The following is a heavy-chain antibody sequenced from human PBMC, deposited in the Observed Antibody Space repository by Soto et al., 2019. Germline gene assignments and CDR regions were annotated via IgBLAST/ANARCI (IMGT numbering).Heavy chain of an antibody. CDR3: AREETVGATDY. D-gene: IGHD1-26*01. CDR1: GFTFSSYA. J-gene: IGHJ4*02. V-gene: IGHV3-30-3*01. Sequence: GGSLRLSCAASGFTFSSYAMHWVRQAPGKGLEWVAVISYDGSNKYYADSVKGRFTISRDNSKNTLYLQMNSLRAEDTAVYYCAREETVGATDYWGQGTLLTVSS. CDR2: ISYDGSNK.